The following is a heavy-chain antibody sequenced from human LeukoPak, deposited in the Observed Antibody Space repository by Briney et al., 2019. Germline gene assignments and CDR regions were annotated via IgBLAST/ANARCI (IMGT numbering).Heavy chain of an antibody. CDR3: ARDRGHDSGGYFRY. CDR2: ISANNGNT. D-gene: IGHD3-22*01. V-gene: IGHV1-18*01. CDR1: GYTFTTYG. Sequence: ASVKVSCKASGYTFTTYGISWVRQAPGQGLEWMGWISANNGNTSYAQKLQGRVTMTTDTSTTTAYMELRSLGSDDTAVYYCARDRGHDSGGYFRYWGQGTLVTVSS. J-gene: IGHJ4*02.